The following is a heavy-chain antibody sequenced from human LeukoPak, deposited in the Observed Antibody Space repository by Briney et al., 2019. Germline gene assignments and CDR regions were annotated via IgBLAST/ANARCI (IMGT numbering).Heavy chain of an antibody. V-gene: IGHV3-53*01. Sequence: GGSLRLSCAASGFTASSNFMSWVRQAPGKGLEWVSIIYSGGSTSYADSVKGRFTISRDNSKNTLYLQMNSLRAEDTAVYYCASPSGSRGVFLDYWGQGTLVTVSS. CDR3: ASPSGSRGVFLDY. J-gene: IGHJ4*02. D-gene: IGHD3-16*01. CDR2: IYSGGST. CDR1: GFTASSNF.